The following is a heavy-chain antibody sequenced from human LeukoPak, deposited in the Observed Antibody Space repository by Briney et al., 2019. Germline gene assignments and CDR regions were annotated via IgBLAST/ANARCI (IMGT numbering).Heavy chain of an antibody. Sequence: GGSLRLSCAASGFTFSSYWMHWVRQAPGKGLVWVSRINSDGSSTSYADSVKGRFTISRDNAKNTLYLQMNSLRAEDTDVYYCARGYCSSTSCYWFDYWGQGTLVTVSS. D-gene: IGHD2-2*01. CDR1: GFTFSSYW. CDR3: ARGYCSSTSCYWFDY. V-gene: IGHV3-74*01. CDR2: INSDGSST. J-gene: IGHJ4*02.